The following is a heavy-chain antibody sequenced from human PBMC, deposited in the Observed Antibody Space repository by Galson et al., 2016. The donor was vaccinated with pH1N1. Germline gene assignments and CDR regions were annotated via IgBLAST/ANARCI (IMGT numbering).Heavy chain of an antibody. CDR2: FDPEDDKP. V-gene: IGHV1-24*01. D-gene: IGHD1-26*01. CDR1: GYTLSELA. CDR3: ATEYRGSYYVPRYFDL. J-gene: IGHJ2*01. Sequence: SVKVSCKVSGYTLSELAIHWVRQTPGKGLEWMGGFDPEDDKPFYAQTFEGRVTMTHDTSTDTAYMQLSSLTSHDVAVYYCATEYRGSYYVPRYFDLWGLGTPVSVFS.